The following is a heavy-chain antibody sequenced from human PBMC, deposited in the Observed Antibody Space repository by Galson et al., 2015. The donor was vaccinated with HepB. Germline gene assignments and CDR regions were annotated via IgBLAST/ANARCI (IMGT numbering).Heavy chain of an antibody. CDR1: GYIFTSYG. CDR2: VSAKNGNT. J-gene: IGHJ6*02. CDR3: ARGTRKFYEVWSVHYSLDRHANYYYGMDV. D-gene: IGHD3-3*01. V-gene: IGHV1-18*04. Sequence: SVKVSCKASGYIFTSYGISWVRQAPGQGLEWMGWVSAKNGNTKYAQKFQGRVTMTTDTSTNTVYMELRSLRSDDTAVYYCARGTRKFYEVWSVHYSLDRHANYYYGMDVWGQGTTVSVSS.